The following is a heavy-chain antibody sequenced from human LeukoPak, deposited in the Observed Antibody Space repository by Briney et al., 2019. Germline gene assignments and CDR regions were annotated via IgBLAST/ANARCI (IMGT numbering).Heavy chain of an antibody. V-gene: IGHV4-4*07. CDR2: IYTSGST. Sequence: SETLSLTCTVSGGSISSYYWSWIRQPAGKGLEWIGRIYTSGSTNYNPSLKSRVTVSVGTSKNQFSLKLSSVTAADTAVYYCARSLTGYSSGWLFDYWGQGTLVTVSS. CDR3: ARSLTGYSSGWLFDY. D-gene: IGHD6-19*01. J-gene: IGHJ4*02. CDR1: GGSISSYY.